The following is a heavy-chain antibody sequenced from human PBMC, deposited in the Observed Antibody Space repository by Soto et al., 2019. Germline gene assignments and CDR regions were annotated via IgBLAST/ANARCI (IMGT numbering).Heavy chain of an antibody. CDR1: GFTFSNYA. D-gene: IGHD6-13*01. CDR2: ISGSGSSI. J-gene: IGHJ5*02. Sequence: EVQLLESGGGLVQPGGSLRLSCAASGFTFSNYAMTWVRQAPGKGLEWVPGISGSGSSIYYAYSVKGRFTISRDNTKNTLYLQERSLRAEDTAVYYCAKGGDSSSWKNWFDPWGQGTLVTVSS. CDR3: AKGGDSSSWKNWFDP. V-gene: IGHV3-23*01.